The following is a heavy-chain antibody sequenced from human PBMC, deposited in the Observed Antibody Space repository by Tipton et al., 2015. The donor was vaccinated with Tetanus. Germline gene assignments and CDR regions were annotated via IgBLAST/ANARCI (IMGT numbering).Heavy chain of an antibody. J-gene: IGHJ6*02. CDR2: IHHTGST. CDR3: ARVVEVAVAGMGLYYYYGMDV. Sequence: TLSLTCTVSGDSISSGGPYWSWIRQFPGKGLEWMGYIHHTGSTYYNPSLKTRITLSVDTSKNQFSLKLTSVAAGDTAVYFCARVVEVAVAGMGLYYYYGMDVWGQGTTVTVSS. V-gene: IGHV4-31*03. CDR1: GDSISSGGPY. D-gene: IGHD6-19*01.